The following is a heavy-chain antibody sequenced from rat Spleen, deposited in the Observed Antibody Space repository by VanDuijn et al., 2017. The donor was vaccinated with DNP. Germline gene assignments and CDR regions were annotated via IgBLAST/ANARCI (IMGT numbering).Heavy chain of an antibody. J-gene: IGHJ3*01. D-gene: IGHD1-6*01. CDR1: FYSITSSNN. V-gene: IGHV3-3*01. CDR3: ARSGYHTDYYHLCAS. CDR2: INGAGST. Sequence: EVLLQESGPGLVKPSQSLSLTCSVTFYSITSSNNWNWLRKFPENKLEWMGHINGAGSTNYNPSLKSRISITRDTTKNQFFLQVNSVTTEDTDTDFCARSGYHTDYYHLCASGDKGTLVTVSS.